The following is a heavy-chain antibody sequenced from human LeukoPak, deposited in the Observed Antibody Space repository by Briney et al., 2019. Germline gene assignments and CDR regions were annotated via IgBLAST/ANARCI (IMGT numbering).Heavy chain of an antibody. D-gene: IGHD6-19*01. CDR1: GGSISSYY. Sequence: SETLSLTCTVSGGSISSYYWSWIRQSPGKGLEWIGYIYYSGSTDYNPSLKSRVTISADTSKDQFSLKLSAVTAADTAVDYCAREGYSSGYKWFDPWGQGTLVTVSS. J-gene: IGHJ5*02. CDR3: AREGYSSGYKWFDP. V-gene: IGHV4-59*01. CDR2: IYYSGST.